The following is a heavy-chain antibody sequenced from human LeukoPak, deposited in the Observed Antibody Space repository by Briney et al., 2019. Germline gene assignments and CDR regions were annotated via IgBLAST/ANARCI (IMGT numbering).Heavy chain of an antibody. CDR2: ISDSGGRT. V-gene: IGHV3-23*01. D-gene: IGHD3-22*01. Sequence: GSLRLSCAVSGITLSNYGMSWVRQAPGKGLEWVAGISDSGGRTNYADPVQGRFTISRDNPTHTLYLQMNSLRAEDTAVYFCAKRGVVIRVILVGFHKEAYYFDSWGQGALVTVSS. CDR1: GITLSNYG. CDR3: AKRGVVIRVILVGFHKEAYYFDS. J-gene: IGHJ4*02.